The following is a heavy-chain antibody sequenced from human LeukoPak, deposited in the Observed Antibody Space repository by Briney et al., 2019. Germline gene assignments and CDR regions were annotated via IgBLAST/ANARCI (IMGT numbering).Heavy chain of an antibody. CDR2: IYHSGST. J-gene: IGHJ3*02. CDR3: ARDTRRQWLVPDAFDI. V-gene: IGHV4-39*07. CDR1: GGSISTSNYY. D-gene: IGHD6-19*01. Sequence: PSETLSLTCTVSGGSISTSNYYWGWIRQPPGKGLEWIGSIYHSGSTYYNPSLKSRVTISVDTSKNQFSLKLSSVTAADTAVYYCARDTRRQWLVPDAFDIWGQGTMVTVSS.